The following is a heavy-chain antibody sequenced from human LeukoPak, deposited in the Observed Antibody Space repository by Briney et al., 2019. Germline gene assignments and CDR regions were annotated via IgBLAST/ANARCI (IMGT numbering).Heavy chain of an antibody. CDR2: IYYSGST. V-gene: IGHV4-59*01. D-gene: IGHD3-10*01. CDR3: ARWYYYGSGSYYPRYYFDY. Sequence: SETLSLTCTVSGGSFSSSYWSWIRQPPGKGLEWIGSIYYSGSTNYNPSLNSRVTISVDTSKNPFSLKLSSVTAADTAVYYWARWYYYGSGSYYPRYYFDYWGQGTLVTVSS. CDR1: GGSFSSSY. J-gene: IGHJ4*02.